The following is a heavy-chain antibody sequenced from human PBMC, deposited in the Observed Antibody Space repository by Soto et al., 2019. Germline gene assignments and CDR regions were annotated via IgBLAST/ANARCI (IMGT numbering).Heavy chain of an antibody. CDR3: ARLTGFSSTFPHY. J-gene: IGHJ4*02. D-gene: IGHD6-13*01. Sequence: QVQLMQSGGEVKKPGASVKVSCKASGFTCRIYAIAWVRQAPGQGLEWMGWIRTHNGNANYAQNFQDRITMTEDTSTNTAYLKLRHLRTDDTAVYYCARLTGFSSTFPHYRGQGTLVSVSS. CDR2: IRTHNGNA. CDR1: GFTCRIYA. V-gene: IGHV1-18*04.